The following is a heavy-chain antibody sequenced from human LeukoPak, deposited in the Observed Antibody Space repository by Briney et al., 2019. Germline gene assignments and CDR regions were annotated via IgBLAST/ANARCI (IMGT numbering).Heavy chain of an antibody. D-gene: IGHD3-16*01. V-gene: IGHV4-34*01. CDR2: INHSGST. CDR1: GGSFSGYY. J-gene: IGHJ4*02. Sequence: PSETLSLTCAVYGGSFSGYYWSWIRQPPGKGLEWIGEINHSGSTNYNPSLKSRVTISVDTSKDQFSLKLSSVTAADTAVYYCARASSFGPFGFSRRGVDFDYWGQRTLVTVSS. CDR3: ARASSFGPFGFSRRGVDFDY.